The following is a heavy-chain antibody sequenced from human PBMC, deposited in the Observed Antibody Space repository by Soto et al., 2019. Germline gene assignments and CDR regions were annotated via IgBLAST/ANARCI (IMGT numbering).Heavy chain of an antibody. D-gene: IGHD3-22*01. CDR3: ERNRSGYPVYYYGLDV. V-gene: IGHV5-10-1*01. CDR2: IDPSDSYT. Sequence: GESLKISCKGSGYSFTSYWISWVRQMPGKGLEWMGRIDPSDSYTNYSPSFQGHVTISADKSISTAYLQWSSLEASDTAMYYCERNRSGYPVYYYGLDVWGQGATVTVSS. J-gene: IGHJ6*02. CDR1: GYSFTSYW.